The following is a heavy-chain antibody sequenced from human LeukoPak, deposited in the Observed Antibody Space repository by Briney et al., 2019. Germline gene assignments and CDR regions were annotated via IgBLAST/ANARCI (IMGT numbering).Heavy chain of an antibody. D-gene: IGHD2-8*01. J-gene: IGHJ4*02. V-gene: IGHV3-53*01. Sequence: PGGSLRLSCAVSGFTVSAHYMSWVRQAPGEGLECVSFLYTGGDTYYADSVKGRFTISRDNSKNTLYLQMSSLRAEDTAVYYCARGPTDCTNGVCYTFYYFDYWGQGTLVTVSS. CDR2: LYTGGDT. CDR3: ARGPTDCTNGVCYTFYYFDY. CDR1: GFTVSAHY.